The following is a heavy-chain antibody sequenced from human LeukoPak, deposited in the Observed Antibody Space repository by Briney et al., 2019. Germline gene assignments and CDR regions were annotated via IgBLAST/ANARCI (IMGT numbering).Heavy chain of an antibody. Sequence: ASVKVSCKASGGTFSSYAISWVRQAPGQGPEWMGGIIPIFGTANYAQKFQGRVTITTDESTSTAYMELSSLRSEDTAVYYCARDLWASRSYFDYWGQGTLVTVSS. D-gene: IGHD2-2*01. CDR1: GGTFSSYA. J-gene: IGHJ4*02. V-gene: IGHV1-69*05. CDR2: IIPIFGTA. CDR3: ARDLWASRSYFDY.